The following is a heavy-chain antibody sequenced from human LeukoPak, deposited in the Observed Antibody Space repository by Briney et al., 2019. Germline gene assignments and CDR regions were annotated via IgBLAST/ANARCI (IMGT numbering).Heavy chain of an antibody. CDR1: GFTFSSYS. CDR3: AKGSSSSRPYYFDY. Sequence: GGSLRLSCAASGFTFSSYSMNWVRQAPGKGLEWISAITGGGDDTYSADSVKGRFTISRDNSRNTLYLQMNSLRVEDTALYYCAKGSSSSRPYYFDYWGQGALVTVSS. V-gene: IGHV3-23*01. J-gene: IGHJ4*02. D-gene: IGHD6-6*01. CDR2: ITGGGDDT.